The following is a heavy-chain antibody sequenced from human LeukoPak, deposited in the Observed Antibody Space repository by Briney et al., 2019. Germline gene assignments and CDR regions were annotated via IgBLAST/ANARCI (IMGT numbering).Heavy chain of an antibody. CDR1: GFTVSSNY. J-gene: IGHJ4*02. V-gene: IGHV3-66*01. CDR2: IYSGGST. D-gene: IGHD3-22*01. CDR3: ARDRGGSSGFYSHDY. Sequence: PGGSLRLSCAASGFTVSSNYMSWVRQAPGKGLEWVSLIYSGGSTYYADSVKGRFTISRDNSKNTLYLQMNSLRAEDTAVYYCARDRGGSSGFYSHDYWGQGTLVTVSS.